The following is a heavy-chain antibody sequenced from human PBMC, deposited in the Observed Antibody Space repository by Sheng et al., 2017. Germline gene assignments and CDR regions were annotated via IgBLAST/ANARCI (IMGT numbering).Heavy chain of an antibody. V-gene: IGHV3-23*01. CDR3: AKDPPTTVVTPSRAFDI. Sequence: EVQLLESVGGLVQPGGSLRLSCAASGFTFSSYAMSWVRQAPGKGLEWVSAISGSGGSTYYADSVKGRFTISRDNSKNTLYLQMNSLRAEDTAVYYCAKDPPTTVVTPSRAFDIWGQGTMVTVSS. CDR1: GFTFSSYA. D-gene: IGHD4-17*01. CDR2: ISGSGGST. J-gene: IGHJ3*02.